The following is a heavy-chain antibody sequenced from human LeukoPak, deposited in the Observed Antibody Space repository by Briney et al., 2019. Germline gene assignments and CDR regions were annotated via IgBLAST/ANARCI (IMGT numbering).Heavy chain of an antibody. J-gene: IGHJ1*01. CDR2: IYSGGST. CDR3: ASDSYSPEYFQH. D-gene: IGHD2-15*01. V-gene: IGHV3-66*01. CDR1: GFTVSSNY. Sequence: GGSLRLSCAASGFTVSSNYMTWVRQAPGQGLEWVSVIYSGGSTFYADSVKGRFTISRDNSKNTLYLQMNSLRAEDTAVYYCASDSYSPEYFQHWGQGTLVTVSS.